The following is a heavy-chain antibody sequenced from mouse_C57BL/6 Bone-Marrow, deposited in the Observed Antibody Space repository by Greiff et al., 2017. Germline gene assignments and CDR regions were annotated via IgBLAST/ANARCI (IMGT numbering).Heavy chain of an antibody. CDR1: GYTFTGYW. V-gene: IGHV1-61*01. Sequence: VQLQQSGAELMRPGSSVKLSCKASGYTFTGYWIDLVKQRPGQGLEWIGNIYPSESETHYNQKFKDKATLTVDKSSSTAYMQLSSLTSEDSAVYYCARYGNYPYWYCDVGGTGTTVTVSS. CDR2: IYPSESET. D-gene: IGHD2-1*01. CDR3: ARYGNYPYWYCDV. J-gene: IGHJ1*03.